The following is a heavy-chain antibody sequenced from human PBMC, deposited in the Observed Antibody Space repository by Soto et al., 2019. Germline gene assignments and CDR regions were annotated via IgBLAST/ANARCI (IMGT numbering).Heavy chain of an antibody. CDR3: ARADGGASHDYFDS. J-gene: IGHJ4*02. D-gene: IGHD3-10*01. Sequence: QVQLQESGPGLVRPSQTLSLTCAVSGDSISSAGYCWSWIRHLPGKGLEWIGYIFYTGSTYYRPSLMSRLTMSVATSQNQFSLRLASVTAADTAVYYCARADGGASHDYFDSWGQGILVTVSS. CDR2: IFYTGST. V-gene: IGHV4-31*11. CDR1: GDSISSAGYC.